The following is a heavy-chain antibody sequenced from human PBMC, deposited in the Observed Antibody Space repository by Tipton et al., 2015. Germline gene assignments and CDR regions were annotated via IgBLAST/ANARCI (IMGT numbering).Heavy chain of an antibody. V-gene: IGHV4-59*01. D-gene: IGHD5-18*01. Sequence: TLSLTCTVSSGSMSGYYWNWIRQSPGKGLEWIGYIRNSRYTFYNPSLESRVTISVHTSKNQFSLKLISVAAADTAVYHCARDSFGYYSFDSWGPGTLVTVSS. J-gene: IGHJ4*02. CDR1: SGSMSGYY. CDR3: ARDSFGYYSFDS. CDR2: IRNSRYT.